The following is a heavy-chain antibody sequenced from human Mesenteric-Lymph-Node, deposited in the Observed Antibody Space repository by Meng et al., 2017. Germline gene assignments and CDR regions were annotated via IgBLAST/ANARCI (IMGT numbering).Heavy chain of an antibody. J-gene: IGHJ4*02. CDR3: ARGEVDARLRH. CDR1: GGSFSRFY. V-gene: IGHV4-34*02. D-gene: IGHD2-15*01. CDR2: INHGGTT. Sequence: HPQLGGPGPLHPSENLSLTCGVYGGSFSRFYWTWIRQPPGKGLEWIGEINHGGTTTYNPSLKSRVSISVDTSKSQFSLKLDSVTAADTAVYYCARGEVDARLRHWGQGTLVTVSS.